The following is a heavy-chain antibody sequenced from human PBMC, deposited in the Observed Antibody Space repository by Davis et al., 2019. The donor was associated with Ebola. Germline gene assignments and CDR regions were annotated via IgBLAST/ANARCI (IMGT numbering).Heavy chain of an antibody. CDR2: FRSKANSYAT. D-gene: IGHD4-17*01. CDR3: TTTTVTSDY. V-gene: IGHV3-73*01. CDR1: GFTFSGSA. J-gene: IGHJ4*02. Sequence: GGSLRLSCAASGFTFSGSAMHWVRQASGKGLEWVGRFRSKANSYATAYAASVKGRFTISRDDSKNTAYLQMNSLKTEDTAVYYCTTTTVTSDYWGQGTLVTVSS.